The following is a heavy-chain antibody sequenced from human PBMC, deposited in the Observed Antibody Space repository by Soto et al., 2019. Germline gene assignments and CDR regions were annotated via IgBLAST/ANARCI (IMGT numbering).Heavy chain of an antibody. Sequence: LRVSCAASGFTFTSYGMHCVRQAPGKGLEWMALILHDGSAEYYADSVKGRFTISRDNSKNTLYLQMNSLRAEDTAVYYCARSSYGYSFYFYYGMDGWGQGTTVTVSS. CDR2: ILHDGSAE. V-gene: IGHV3-30*03. J-gene: IGHJ6*02. D-gene: IGHD4-4*01. CDR1: GFTFTSYG. CDR3: ARSSYGYSFYFYYGMDG.